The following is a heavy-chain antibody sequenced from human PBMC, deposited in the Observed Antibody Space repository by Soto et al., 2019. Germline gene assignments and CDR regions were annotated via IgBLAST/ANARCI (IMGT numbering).Heavy chain of an antibody. V-gene: IGHV3-23*01. D-gene: IGHD2-2*01. Sequence: PGGSLRLSCAASGFIFGSYAMSWVRQAPGKGLQWVSGISGRGDNKYYTDSVKGRFTISRDNSKNTLYLQMNSLRAEDTAMYYCARGSGIVLGQAAKIGYFLGMAVWGKGTTVTVSS. J-gene: IGHJ6*04. CDR1: GFIFGSYA. CDR3: ARGSGIVLGQAAKIGYFLGMAV. CDR2: ISGRGDNK.